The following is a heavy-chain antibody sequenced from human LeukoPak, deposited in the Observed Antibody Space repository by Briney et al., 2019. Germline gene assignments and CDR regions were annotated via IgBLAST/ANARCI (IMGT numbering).Heavy chain of an antibody. V-gene: IGHV4-59*08. CDR1: GGSVSSYY. J-gene: IGHJ4*02. CDR3: ARGLRYFDWLPRPDFDY. CDR2: TYYSGST. Sequence: SETLSLTCTVSGGSVSSYYWSWMRQPPGKGLEWIAYTYYSGSTNYNPSLKSRVTISVDTSKNQFSLKLSSVTAADTAVYYCARGLRYFDWLPRPDFDYWGQGTLVTVSS. D-gene: IGHD3-9*01.